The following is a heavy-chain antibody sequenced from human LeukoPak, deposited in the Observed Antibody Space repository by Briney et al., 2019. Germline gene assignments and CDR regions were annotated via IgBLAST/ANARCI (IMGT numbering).Heavy chain of an antibody. CDR1: GYSFTSNV. CDR2: INTNTSNP. V-gene: IGHV7-4-1*02. Sequence: ASVKVSCKASGYSFTSNVMHWGRQAPGQGLEWMGWINTNTSNPTYAQGFTGRFVFSLDNSVSTAFLQISSLKAEDAAVYYCARDWTITMVRGVMGYFDYWGQGTLVTVSS. CDR3: ARDWTITMVRGVMGYFDY. J-gene: IGHJ4*02. D-gene: IGHD3-10*01.